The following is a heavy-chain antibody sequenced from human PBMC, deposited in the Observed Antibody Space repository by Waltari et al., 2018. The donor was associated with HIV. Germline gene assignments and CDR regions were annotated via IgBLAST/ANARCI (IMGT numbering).Heavy chain of an antibody. CDR2: INPSGGST. J-gene: IGHJ4*02. CDR1: GYTFTSYY. CDR3: ARDRNIRRIIAVAGY. V-gene: IGHV1-46*01. D-gene: IGHD6-19*01. Sequence: QVQLVQSGAEVKKPGASVKVSCKASGYTFTSYYMHWVRQAPGQGLEWMGIINPSGGSTRYAQKCQGRVTMTRDTSTSTVYMELSSLRSEDTAVYYCARDRNIRRIIAVAGYWGQGTLVTVSS.